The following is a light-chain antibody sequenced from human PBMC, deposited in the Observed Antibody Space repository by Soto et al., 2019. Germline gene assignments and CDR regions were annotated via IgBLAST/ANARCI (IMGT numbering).Light chain of an antibody. CDR2: GAS. CDR1: QSVSSN. CDR3: QQYNNWPPWT. J-gene: IGKJ1*01. Sequence: EIVMTQSPATLSVSPGERATLSCRASQSVSSNLAWYQQKPGQAPRLLIYGASTRATGIPARFSGSGSGTEFTLTIRSLQSEDFAVYYRQQYNNWPPWTFDQGTKVEIK. V-gene: IGKV3-15*01.